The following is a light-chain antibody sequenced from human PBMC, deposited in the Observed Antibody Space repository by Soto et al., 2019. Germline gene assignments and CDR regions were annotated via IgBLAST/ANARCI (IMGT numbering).Light chain of an antibody. CDR2: DAS. Sequence: IQMTQSPSSLSASVGDRVTVTCQASQDISNYLNWYQQKPGRAPKLLIYDASNLEAGVPSRFRGSGSGTDFTFTISSLQPEDIATYYCQQYENGPLTFGGGTKVEIK. J-gene: IGKJ4*01. CDR1: QDISNY. V-gene: IGKV1-33*01. CDR3: QQYENGPLT.